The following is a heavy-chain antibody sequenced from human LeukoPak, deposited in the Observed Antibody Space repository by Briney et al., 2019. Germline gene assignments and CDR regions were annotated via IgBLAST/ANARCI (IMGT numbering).Heavy chain of an antibody. CDR3: ARRGVAGSSCDY. D-gene: IGHD3-10*01. J-gene: IGHJ4*02. CDR2: FYTSGST. V-gene: IGHV4-61*02. Sequence: SETLSLTCTVSGGSISGGSYYWSWIRQPAGKGLEWIGRFYTSGSTDYNPSLKSRVTISVDTSKNQFSLKLSSVTAADTAVYYCARRGVAGSSCDYWGQGTLVTVSS. CDR1: GGSISGGSYY.